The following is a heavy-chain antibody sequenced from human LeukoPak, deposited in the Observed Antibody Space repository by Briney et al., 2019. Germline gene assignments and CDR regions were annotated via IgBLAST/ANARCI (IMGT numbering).Heavy chain of an antibody. D-gene: IGHD6-13*01. V-gene: IGHV4-31*03. J-gene: IGHJ4*02. CDR1: GGSISSGGYY. CDR3: ARVIGAAAGHFDY. CDR2: IYYSGST. Sequence: SETLSLTCTVSGGSISSGGYYWSWIRQHPGKGLEWIGYIYYSGSTYYNPSLKSRVTISVDTSKNQFSLKLSSVTAADTAVYYCARVIGAAAGHFDYWGQGTLVTVSS.